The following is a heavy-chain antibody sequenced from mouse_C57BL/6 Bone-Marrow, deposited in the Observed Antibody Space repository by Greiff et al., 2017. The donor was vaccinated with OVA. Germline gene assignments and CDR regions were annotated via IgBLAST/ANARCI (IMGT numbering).Heavy chain of an antibody. CDR1: GFTFSSYG. CDR2: ISSGGSYT. Sequence: EVKLMESGGDLVKPGGSLKLSCAASGFTFSSYGMSWVRQTPDKRLEWVATISSGGSYTYYPDSVKGRFTISRDNAKNTLYLQMSSLKSEDTAMYYCAHTVVATHWYFDVWGTGTTVTVSS. CDR3: AHTVVATHWYFDV. J-gene: IGHJ1*03. D-gene: IGHD1-1*01. V-gene: IGHV5-6*01.